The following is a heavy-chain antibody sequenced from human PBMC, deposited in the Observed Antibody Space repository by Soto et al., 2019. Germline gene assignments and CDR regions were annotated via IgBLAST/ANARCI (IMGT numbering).Heavy chain of an antibody. Sequence: EVPLVESGGGLVQPGGSLRLSCAASGFSVSNNYMRWVRQAPGKGLEWVSVIYVSGSTYYADSVKGRFTISRDNSRNTLYLQMNSLRAEDTAVYYCARSGGNYWFDPWGQGTLVTVSS. V-gene: IGHV3-66*01. CDR3: ARSGGNYWFDP. CDR1: GFSVSNNY. J-gene: IGHJ5*02. D-gene: IGHD2-21*02. CDR2: IYVSGST.